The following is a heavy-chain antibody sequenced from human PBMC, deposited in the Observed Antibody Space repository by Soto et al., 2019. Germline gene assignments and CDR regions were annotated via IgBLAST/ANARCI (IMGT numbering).Heavy chain of an antibody. Sequence: QVQLQESGPGLVKPSQTLSLTCTVSGGSISSGGYYWSWIRQHPGKGLEWIGYIYYSGSTYYNPSLKSRLTISVDTSKNQFSLKLSSVTAADTAVYYCARGGRRSPVMVVWGQGTTVTVSS. CDR2: IYYSGST. CDR1: GGSISSGGYY. CDR3: ARGGRRSPVMVV. V-gene: IGHV4-31*03. J-gene: IGHJ6*02.